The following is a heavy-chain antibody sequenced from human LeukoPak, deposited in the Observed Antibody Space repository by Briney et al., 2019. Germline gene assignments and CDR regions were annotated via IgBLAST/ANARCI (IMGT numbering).Heavy chain of an antibody. CDR2: ISGSGGST. J-gene: IGHJ4*02. V-gene: IGHV3-23*01. CDR1: GFTFSSYA. CDR3: XXXGGXYDTSGYYYGDY. D-gene: IGHD3-22*01. Sequence: GGSLXXSCAASGFTFSSYAMSWVRQAPGKGLEWVSAISGSGGSTYYADSVKGRFTISRDNSKNTLYVQMNSLRAEDTAVYYCXXXGGXYDTSGYYYGDYWGQGTXVTVSS.